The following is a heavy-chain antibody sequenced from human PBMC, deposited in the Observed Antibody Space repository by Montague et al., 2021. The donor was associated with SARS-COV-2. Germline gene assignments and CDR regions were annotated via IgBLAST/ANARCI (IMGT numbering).Heavy chain of an antibody. J-gene: IGHJ6*02. CDR1: GGSISRSY. Sequence: TLSLTCTVSGGSISRSYWSWIRQPPGKGLEWIGYIYYTGSTDXXXSXXXRVXVSVDTSKNQLSLKLISVTAADTAVYFCARHMSDCSKGICHTYYYYGWDVWGQGTTVTVSS. CDR3: ARHMSDCSKGICHTYYYYGWDV. D-gene: IGHD2-8*01. CDR2: IYYTGST. V-gene: IGHV4-59*08.